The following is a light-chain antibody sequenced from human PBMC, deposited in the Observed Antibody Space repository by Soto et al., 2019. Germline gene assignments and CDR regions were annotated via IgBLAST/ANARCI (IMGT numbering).Light chain of an antibody. V-gene: IGKV3-15*01. Sequence: EIVMTQSPATLSVSPGERATLSCRASQSVSSNIAWYQQKPGQTPRLLISGASTRATGIPARFSGSGSGTDFTLIISSLQSEDFAVYYCHQYNSWPWTFGQGTKVEIK. J-gene: IGKJ1*01. CDR2: GAS. CDR1: QSVSSN. CDR3: HQYNSWPWT.